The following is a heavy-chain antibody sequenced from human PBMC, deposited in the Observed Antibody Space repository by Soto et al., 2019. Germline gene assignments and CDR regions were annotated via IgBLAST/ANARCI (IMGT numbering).Heavy chain of an antibody. CDR3: ARHLAIAAAERYFHR. J-gene: IGHJ1*01. V-gene: IGHV4-59*08. CDR1: CGSISSYY. D-gene: IGHD6-13*01. CDR2: IYNSGST. Sequence: SETLSLTCTVSCGSISSYYWSWIRQPPGKGLEWIGDIYNSGSTNYNPSLKSRVTTSLDTSKNQFSLKLTSVTAADTAVYFCARHLAIAAAERYFHRWGQGTLVTVSS.